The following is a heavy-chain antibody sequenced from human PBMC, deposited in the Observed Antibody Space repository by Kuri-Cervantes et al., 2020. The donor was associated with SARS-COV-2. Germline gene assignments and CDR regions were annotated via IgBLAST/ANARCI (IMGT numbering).Heavy chain of an antibody. CDR3: AKGFMEIPPTRYYDP. V-gene: IGHV3-23*01. Sequence: GESLKISCAASGFTFSNYAMGWVRQAPGKGLEWVSVISYHGHDTYYADSVKGRFTISRDSSKDTLYLQMNSLRAEDTAIYYCAKGFMEIPPTRYYDPWGQGTLVTVSS. CDR1: GFTFSNYA. J-gene: IGHJ5*02. CDR2: ISYHGHDT. D-gene: IGHD3-10*01.